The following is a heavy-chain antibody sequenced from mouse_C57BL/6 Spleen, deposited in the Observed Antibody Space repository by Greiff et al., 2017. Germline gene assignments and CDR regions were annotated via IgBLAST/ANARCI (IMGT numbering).Heavy chain of an antibody. V-gene: IGHV5-16*01. D-gene: IGHD1-1*01. CDR3: AREDYGSSYDWFAY. CDR2: INYDGSST. Sequence: EVQVVESEGGLVQPGSSMKLSCTASGFTFSDYYMAWVRQVPEKGLEWVANINYDGSSTYYLDSLKSRFIISRDNAKNILYLQMSSLKSEDTATYYCAREDYGSSYDWFAYWGQGTLVTVSA. J-gene: IGHJ3*01. CDR1: GFTFSDYY.